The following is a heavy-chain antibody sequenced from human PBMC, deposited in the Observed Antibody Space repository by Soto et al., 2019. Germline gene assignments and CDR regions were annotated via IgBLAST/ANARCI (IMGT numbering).Heavy chain of an antibody. J-gene: IGHJ5*02. CDR1: GGSISSYY. V-gene: IGHV4-59*12. CDR3: ARGPMVLGVIRLHVGFVP. D-gene: IGHD3-10*01. CDR2: IYYSGST. Sequence: SETLSLTCTVSGGSISSYYWSWIRQPPGKGLEWIGYIYYSGSTNYNPSLKSRVTISVDTSKNQFSLKLSSVTAADTAVYYCARGPMVLGVIRLHVGFVPSCQATLFTVS.